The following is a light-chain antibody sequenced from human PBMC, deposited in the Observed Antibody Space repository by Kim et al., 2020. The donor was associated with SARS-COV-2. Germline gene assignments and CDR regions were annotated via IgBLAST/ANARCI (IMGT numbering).Light chain of an antibody. CDR3: QQYGTSWT. V-gene: IGKV3-20*01. Sequence: EIVLTQSPGTLSLSPGERASQSVYSNYLAWYLQKPGQAPRLLIYGASSRASGIPDRFSGSGSGTDFTLTINRLQPDDFAVYYCQQYGTSWTFGQGTKVDIK. J-gene: IGKJ1*01. CDR1: QSVYSNY. CDR2: GAS.